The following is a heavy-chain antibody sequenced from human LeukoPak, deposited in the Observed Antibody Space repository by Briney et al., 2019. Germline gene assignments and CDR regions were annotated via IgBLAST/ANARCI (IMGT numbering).Heavy chain of an antibody. CDR2: INWSGKST. CDR3: ARAPITSPFYFDY. D-gene: IGHD2-2*01. J-gene: IGHJ4*02. V-gene: IGHV3-20*04. CDR1: GFAFDEHG. Sequence: GGSLRLSCTASGFAFDEHGMSWVRQVPGKGPEWVSGINWSGKSTAYTDPFRGRFTISRDNAKNSLYLQMDSLRAEDTALYYCARAPITSPFYFDYWGQGALVTVTS.